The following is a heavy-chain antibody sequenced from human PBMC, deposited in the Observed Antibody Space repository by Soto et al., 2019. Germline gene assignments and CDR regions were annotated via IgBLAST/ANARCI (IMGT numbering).Heavy chain of an antibody. CDR2: TIPMFGII. Sequence: ASVKVSCKVSGGSFSTYTLTWVRQAPGQGLEWMGGTIPMFGIINYAQKFQGRVTITADRSTTTAYMELISLRSDDTAVYYCAILTPITGVYWGQGAQVTVSS. CDR1: GGSFSTYT. V-gene: IGHV1-69*10. J-gene: IGHJ4*02. D-gene: IGHD5-12*01. CDR3: AILTPITGVY.